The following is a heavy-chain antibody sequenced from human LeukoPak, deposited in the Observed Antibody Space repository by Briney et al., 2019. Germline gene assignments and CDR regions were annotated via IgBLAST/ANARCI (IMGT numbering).Heavy chain of an antibody. CDR2: IHKGYGRI. CDR3: TRDPHYNYDSRGSRDY. J-gene: IGHJ4*02. CDR1: GFNFGDYH. Sequence: GGSLRLSCAASGFNFGDYHMTWIRQRPGKGLEWVSDIHKGYGRIYYAESVKGRFTISRDNAKNSLFLQMNSLRAEDTAVYYCTRDPHYNYDSRGSRDYWGQGTLVTVST. D-gene: IGHD3-22*01. V-gene: IGHV3-11*04.